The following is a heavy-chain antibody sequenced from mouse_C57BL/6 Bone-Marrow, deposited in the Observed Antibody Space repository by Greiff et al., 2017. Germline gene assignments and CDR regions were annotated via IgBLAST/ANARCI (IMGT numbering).Heavy chain of an antibody. Sequence: EVKLVESGGDLVKPGGSLKLSCAASGFTFSSYGMSWVRQTPDKRLEWVATISSGGSYTYYPDSVKGRFTISRDNAKNTLYLQMSSLKSEDTAMYYCARRGDNWDEDYAMDYWGQGTSVTVSS. CDR1: GFTFSSYG. CDR2: ISSGGSYT. J-gene: IGHJ4*01. CDR3: ARRGDNWDEDYAMDY. V-gene: IGHV5-6*02. D-gene: IGHD4-1*01.